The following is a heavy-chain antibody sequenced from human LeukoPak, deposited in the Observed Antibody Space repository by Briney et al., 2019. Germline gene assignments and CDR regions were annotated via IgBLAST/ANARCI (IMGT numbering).Heavy chain of an antibody. CDR2: IYYSGST. Sequence: SETLSLTCTVSGGSISSYYWSWIRQPPGKGLEWIGYIYYSGSTNYNPSLKSRVTIPVDTSKNQFSLKLSSVTAADTAVYYCARVGGMVRGVIITYYFDYWGQGTLVTVSS. CDR1: GGSISSYY. V-gene: IGHV4-59*08. J-gene: IGHJ4*02. D-gene: IGHD3-10*01. CDR3: ARVGGMVRGVIITYYFDY.